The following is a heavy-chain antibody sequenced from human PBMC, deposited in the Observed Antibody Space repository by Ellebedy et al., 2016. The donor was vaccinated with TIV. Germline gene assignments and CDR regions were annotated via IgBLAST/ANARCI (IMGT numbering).Heavy chain of an antibody. CDR1: GFTFSNSG. J-gene: IGHJ4*02. Sequence: PGGSLRLSCATSGFTFSNSGMNWVRQVPGKGLEWISYITGGSTAIYYADSVKGRFTISRDNAKNSLYLQMNSLRAEDTAVYYCARWAYGMVYWGQGTLVTVSS. D-gene: IGHD2-8*01. V-gene: IGHV3-48*04. CDR2: ITGGSTAI. CDR3: ARWAYGMVY.